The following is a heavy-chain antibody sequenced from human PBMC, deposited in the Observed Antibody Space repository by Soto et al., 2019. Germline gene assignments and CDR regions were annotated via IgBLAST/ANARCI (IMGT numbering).Heavy chain of an antibody. CDR2: IIPIFGTA. CDR3: ARDGTGCSSTSCPRVPVAGANDYGSVV. CDR1: GGTISSYA. J-gene: IGHJ6*02. D-gene: IGHD2-2*01. Sequence: SVKVSCKASGGTISSYAISWVRQAPGQGLAWMGGIIPIFGTANYAQKFQGRATITADQSTSTAYMELSSLRSEDTAGYYCARDGTGCSSTSCPRVPVAGANDYGSVVWGQGTT. V-gene: IGHV1-69*13.